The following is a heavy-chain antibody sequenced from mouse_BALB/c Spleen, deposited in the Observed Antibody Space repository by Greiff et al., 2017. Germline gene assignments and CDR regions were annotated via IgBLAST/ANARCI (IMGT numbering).Heavy chain of an antibody. Sequence: QVQLQQSGAELARPGASVKMSCKASGYTFTSYTMHWVKQRPGQGLEWIGYINPSSGYTNYNQKFKDKATLTADKSSSTAYMQLSSLTSEDSAVYYCARWDYRYDEEVADWGQGTLVTVSA. V-gene: IGHV1-4*01. CDR2: INPSSGYT. CDR3: ARWDYRYDEEVAD. D-gene: IGHD2-14*01. CDR1: GYTFTSYT. J-gene: IGHJ3*01.